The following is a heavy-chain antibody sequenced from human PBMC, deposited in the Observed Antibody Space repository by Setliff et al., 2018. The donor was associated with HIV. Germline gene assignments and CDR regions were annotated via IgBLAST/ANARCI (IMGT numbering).Heavy chain of an antibody. CDR3: AISYYYGSGIPGYYFDY. D-gene: IGHD3-10*01. V-gene: IGHV4-59*05. J-gene: IGHJ4*02. CDR1: GGSISSHY. Sequence: PSETLSLTCTVSGGSISSHYWSWIRQPPGKGLEWIGSIYYSGSTYYNPPLKSRVTISVDTSKNQLSLKLSSVTAADTAVYYCAISYYYGSGIPGYYFDYWGQGTLVTVSS. CDR2: IYYSGST.